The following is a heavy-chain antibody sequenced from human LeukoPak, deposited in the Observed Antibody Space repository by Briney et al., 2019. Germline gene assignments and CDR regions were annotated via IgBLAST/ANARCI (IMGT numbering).Heavy chain of an antibody. J-gene: IGHJ4*02. V-gene: IGHV3-48*01. Sequence: GGSLRLSCAASGFTFSSYSMSWVRQAPGKGLEWVSYISSSSSTIYYADSVKGRFTISRDNAKNSLYLQMNSLRAEDTAVYYCARRDGYNLDYWGQGTLVTVSS. D-gene: IGHD5-24*01. CDR1: GFTFSSYS. CDR2: ISSSSSTI. CDR3: ARRDGYNLDY.